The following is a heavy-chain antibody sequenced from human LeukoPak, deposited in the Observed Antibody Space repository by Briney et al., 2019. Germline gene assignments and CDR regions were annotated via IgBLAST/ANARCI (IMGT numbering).Heavy chain of an antibody. D-gene: IGHD5-24*01. J-gene: IGHJ4*02. CDR1: GFTFSSYW. V-gene: IGHV3-74*01. CDR3: AREGEMVNTGFGYFDY. Sequence: GGSLRLSCAASGFTFSSYWMHWVRQAPGKGLVWVSRINTDGSSTSYADSVKGRFTISRGNAKNTLYLQMNSLRAEDTAVYYCAREGEMVNTGFGYFDYWGQGTLVTVSS. CDR2: INTDGSST.